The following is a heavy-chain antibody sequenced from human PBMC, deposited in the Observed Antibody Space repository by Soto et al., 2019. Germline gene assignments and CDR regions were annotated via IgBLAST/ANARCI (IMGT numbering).Heavy chain of an antibody. J-gene: IGHJ4*01. CDR3: ASKVATFNFDH. Sequence: ASVKVSCKASGYMFTGYYMHWVRQAPGQGLEWMGWINPDSGGTNYDQKFRGRVTMTRDTSISTAYMELSSLRSDDTAVYYCASKVATFNFDHWGHGTLVTVS. D-gene: IGHD5-12*01. CDR2: INPDSGGT. CDR1: GYMFTGYY. V-gene: IGHV1-2*02.